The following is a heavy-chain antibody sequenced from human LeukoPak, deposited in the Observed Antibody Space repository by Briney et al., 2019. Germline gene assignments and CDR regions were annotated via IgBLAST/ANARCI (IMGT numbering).Heavy chain of an antibody. V-gene: IGHV4-39*07. CDR3: ARAVTYYYGSGSYEEPFDP. J-gene: IGHJ5*02. D-gene: IGHD3-10*01. CDR1: GGSISSSSSY. Sequence: SETLSLTCTVSGGSISSSSSYWGWIRQPPGKGLEWIGSIYYSGSTYYNPSLKSRVTISVDTSKNQFSLKLSSVTAADTAVYYCARAVTYYYGSGSYEEPFDPWGQGTLVTVSS. CDR2: IYYSGST.